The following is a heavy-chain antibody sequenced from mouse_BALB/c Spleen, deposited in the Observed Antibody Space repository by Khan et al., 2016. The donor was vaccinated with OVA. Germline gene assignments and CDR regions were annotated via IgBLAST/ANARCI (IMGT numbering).Heavy chain of an antibody. CDR3: ARSNYYGSGLYAMDY. CDR2: IAPGRGST. J-gene: IGHJ4*01. CDR1: DYTFTSYW. D-gene: IGHD1-1*01. V-gene: IGHV1S41*01. Sequence: DLVKPGASVKLSCKAFDYTFTSYWINWIKQRPVHGLEWLGRIAPGRGSTSYGEMFKAQTILTVVTSSRTAYIQVFSLSSEDSAVYFCARSNYYGSGLYAMDYWGQGTSVTVSS.